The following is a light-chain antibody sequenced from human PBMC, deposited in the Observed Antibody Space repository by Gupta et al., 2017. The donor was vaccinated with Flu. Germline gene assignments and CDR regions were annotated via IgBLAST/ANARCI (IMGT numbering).Light chain of an antibody. J-gene: IGLJ3*02. CDR1: ALPNQY. V-gene: IGLV3-25*03. CDR2: KDS. CDR3: QSADSSGTSRV. Sequence: GDALPNQYAYWYQQKPGHAPVLVIYKDSERPSGIPERFSGSSSGTTLTLTISGVQAEDEADYYCQSADSSGTSRVFGGGTKLTVL.